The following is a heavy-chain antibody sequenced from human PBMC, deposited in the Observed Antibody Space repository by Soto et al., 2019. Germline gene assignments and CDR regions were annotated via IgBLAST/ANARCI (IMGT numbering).Heavy chain of an antibody. Sequence: ASVKVSCKASGFTFTSSAVQWVRQARGQRLEWIGWIVVGSGNTNYAQKFQERVTITRDMSTSTAYMELSSLRSEDTAVYYCAAGVVLEWLGDYYGMDVWGQGTXVTVSS. J-gene: IGHJ6*02. V-gene: IGHV1-58*01. CDR3: AAGVVLEWLGDYYGMDV. CDR2: IVVGSGNT. CDR1: GFTFTSSA. D-gene: IGHD3-3*01.